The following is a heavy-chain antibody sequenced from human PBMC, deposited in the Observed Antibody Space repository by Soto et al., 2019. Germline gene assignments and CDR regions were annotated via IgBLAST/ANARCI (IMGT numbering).Heavy chain of an antibody. CDR1: GCSISSGYY. V-gene: IGHV4-38-2*01. CDR2: IYHSGST. D-gene: IGHD1-26*01. CDR3: ARTIVGATSDIFALGY. Sequence: SETLSLTCAVSGCSISSGYYWGWIRQPPGKGLEWIGSIYHSGSTYYNLSLKSRVTISVDTSKNQFSLKLSSVTAADTAVYYCARTIVGATSDIFALGYWGQGTLVTVSS. J-gene: IGHJ4*02.